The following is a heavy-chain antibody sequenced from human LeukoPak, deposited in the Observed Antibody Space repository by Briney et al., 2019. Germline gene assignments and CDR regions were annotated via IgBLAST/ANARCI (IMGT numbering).Heavy chain of an antibody. D-gene: IGHD3-9*01. Sequence: KPSETLSLTCTVSGGSISSYYWSWFRQPPGKGLEWIGYIYYSGSTNYNPSLKSRVTISVDTSKNQFSLKLSSVTAADTAVYYCARGLTNYDILTGYYPNYYYGMDVWGKGTTVTVSS. CDR3: ARGLTNYDILTGYYPNYYYGMDV. CDR2: IYYSGST. V-gene: IGHV4-59*01. CDR1: GGSISSYY. J-gene: IGHJ6*04.